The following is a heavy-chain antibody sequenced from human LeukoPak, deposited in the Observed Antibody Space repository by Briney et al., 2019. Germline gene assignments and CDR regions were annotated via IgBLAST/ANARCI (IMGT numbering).Heavy chain of an antibody. CDR3: ARAGTYYDFWSGYDNYYYYMDV. V-gene: IGHV4-59*08. J-gene: IGHJ6*03. D-gene: IGHD3-3*01. CDR1: GGSISSYY. Sequence: SETLSLTCTVSGGSISSYYWSWIRQPPGKGLEWIGYIYYSGSTNYNPSLKSRVTISVDTSKNQFSLKLSSVTAADTAVYYCARAGTYYDFWSGYDNYYYYMDVWGKGTTVTVSS. CDR2: IYYSGST.